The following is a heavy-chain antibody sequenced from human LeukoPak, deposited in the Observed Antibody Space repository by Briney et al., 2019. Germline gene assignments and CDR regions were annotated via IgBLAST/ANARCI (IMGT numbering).Heavy chain of an antibody. CDR1: GGSFSGYY. CDR3: ARHVRNFDWLLGRPYNWFDP. CDR2: INHSGST. Sequence: SETLSLTCAVYGGSFSGYYWSWIRQPPGKGLEWIGEINHSGSTNYNPSLKSRVTISVDTSKNQFSLKLSSVTAADTAVYYCARHVRNFDWLLGRPYNWFDPWGQGTLVTVSS. J-gene: IGHJ5*02. V-gene: IGHV4-34*01. D-gene: IGHD3-9*01.